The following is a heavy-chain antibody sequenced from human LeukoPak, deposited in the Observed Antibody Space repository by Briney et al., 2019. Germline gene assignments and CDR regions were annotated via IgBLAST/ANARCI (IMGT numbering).Heavy chain of an antibody. CDR2: ISSSSSTI. D-gene: IGHD3-3*01. Sequence: GGSLRLSCAASGFTFSSYSMNWVRQAPGKGLEWASYISSSSSTIYYADSVKGRFTISRDNAKNSLYLQMNSLRAEDTAVYYCARALYYDFWSGYRDYYYYYMDVWGKGTTVTVSS. CDR1: GFTFSSYS. CDR3: ARALYYDFWSGYRDYYYYYMDV. J-gene: IGHJ6*03. V-gene: IGHV3-48*01.